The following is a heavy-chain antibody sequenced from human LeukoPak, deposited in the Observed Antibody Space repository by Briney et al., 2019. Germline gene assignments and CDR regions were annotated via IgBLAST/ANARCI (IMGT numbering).Heavy chain of an antibody. Sequence: GGSLRLSCAASGFTFSTYGMHWVRQAPGRGLEWVAFIRYDGNNKYYADSVGGRFTVSRDNSNTLHLQMNSLRPEDTAVYYCAKVLTPYSNSPLDYWGQGTLVTVSS. D-gene: IGHD4-11*01. CDR2: IRYDGNNK. J-gene: IGHJ4*02. CDR3: AKVLTPYSNSPLDY. CDR1: GFTFSTYG. V-gene: IGHV3-30*02.